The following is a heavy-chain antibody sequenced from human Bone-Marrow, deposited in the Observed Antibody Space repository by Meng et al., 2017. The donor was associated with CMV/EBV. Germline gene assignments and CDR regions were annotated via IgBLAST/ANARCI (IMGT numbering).Heavy chain of an antibody. Sequence: GESLKISCAASGFTFSSYAMHWVRQAPGKGLEWVAVISYDVINKYYADSVKGRFTISRDNSKNTLYLQMNSLRAEDTAVYYCARDGAYSSSPFGYYGMDVWGQGTTVTVSS. D-gene: IGHD6-6*01. V-gene: IGHV3-30-3*01. CDR3: ARDGAYSSSPFGYYGMDV. CDR1: GFTFSSYA. J-gene: IGHJ6*02. CDR2: ISYDVINK.